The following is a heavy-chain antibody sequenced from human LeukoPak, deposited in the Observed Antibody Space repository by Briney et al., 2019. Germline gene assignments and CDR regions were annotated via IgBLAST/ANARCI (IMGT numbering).Heavy chain of an antibody. CDR1: GDSINSYH. V-gene: IGHV4-4*07. D-gene: IGHD3-22*01. CDR2: IHMSGST. CDR3: ARDDSSRDDSGGYHY. Sequence: SETLSLTCTVSGDSINSYHWSWIRQPAGKGLEWIGRIHMSGSTNYNPSLRSRVAISMDNSKNQFSLKLKSVTAADTTVYYCARDDSSRDDSGGYHYWGQGTLVTISS. J-gene: IGHJ4*02.